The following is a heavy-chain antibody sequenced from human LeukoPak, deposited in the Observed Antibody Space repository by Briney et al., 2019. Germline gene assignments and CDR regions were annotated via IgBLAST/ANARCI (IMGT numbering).Heavy chain of an antibody. D-gene: IGHD3-9*01. CDR3: ARAGPNDILTGYLNY. CDR2: IRSKAYGGTT. Sequence: GGSLRLSCTASGFTFGDYAMSWFRQAPGKGLEWVGFIRSKAYGGTTEYAASVKGRFTISRDDSKSIAYLQMNSLRAEDTAVYYCARAGPNDILTGYLNYWGQGTLVTVSS. V-gene: IGHV3-49*03. CDR1: GFTFGDYA. J-gene: IGHJ4*02.